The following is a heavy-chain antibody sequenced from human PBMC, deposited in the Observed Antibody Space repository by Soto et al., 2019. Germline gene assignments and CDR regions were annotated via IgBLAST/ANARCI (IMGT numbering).Heavy chain of an antibody. Sequence: GGPLRLSCAASGFTFSSYGMHWVRQAPGKGLEWVALISFDGSNTYYADSVKGRFTISRDNSQNTLYLQMHSLRAEDTSLYYCGAGQFFSDYWGQGALVTVSS. J-gene: IGHJ4*02. V-gene: IGHV3-30*03. CDR1: GFTFSSYG. CDR3: GAGQFFSDY. D-gene: IGHD6-19*01. CDR2: ISFDGSNT.